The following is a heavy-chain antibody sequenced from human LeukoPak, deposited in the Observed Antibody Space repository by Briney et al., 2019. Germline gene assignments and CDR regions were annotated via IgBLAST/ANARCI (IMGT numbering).Heavy chain of an antibody. CDR3: AKDVVGGGDDY. V-gene: IGHV3-7*01. J-gene: IGHJ4*02. Sequence: PGESLRLSCEASGFTFTKFWMSWVRQAPGMGLEWVANIQEDGKKENYVDSVRGRFTISRDNAKNSIYLQMNSLRVEDTAVYYCAKDVVGGGDDYWGQGTLVIVSS. CDR1: GFTFTKFW. CDR2: IQEDGKKE. D-gene: IGHD2-21*02.